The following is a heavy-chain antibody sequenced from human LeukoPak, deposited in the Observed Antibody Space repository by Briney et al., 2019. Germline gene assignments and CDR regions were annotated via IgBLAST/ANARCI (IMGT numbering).Heavy chain of an antibody. J-gene: IGHJ3*02. D-gene: IGHD3-3*01. CDR2: ISSDGGTK. Sequence: HPGGSLRLSCAASGFTFSSYAMHWVRQAPGKGLEWVTVISSDGGTKYYTDSVKGRFTISRDNSKNTLYLQMNSLRAEDTAVYYCAKGIPLRPRTAFDIWGQGTMVTVSS. CDR1: GFTFSSYA. V-gene: IGHV3-30*18. CDR3: AKGIPLRPRTAFDI.